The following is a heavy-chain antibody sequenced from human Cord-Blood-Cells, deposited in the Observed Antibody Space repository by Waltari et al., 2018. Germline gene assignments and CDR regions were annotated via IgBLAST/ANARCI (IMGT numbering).Heavy chain of an antibody. CDR3: ARDPYSSSFDY. D-gene: IGHD6-6*01. Sequence: EVQLVESGGGWVQPGGSLRLSCAASGFTFSSYWMSWVRQPPGKGLEWVANIKQDGSEKYYVDSVKGRFTIARDNAKNSLYLQMNSLRAEDTAVYYCARDPYSSSFDYWGQGTLVTVSS. CDR1: GFTFSSYW. CDR2: IKQDGSEK. J-gene: IGHJ4*02. V-gene: IGHV3-7*01.